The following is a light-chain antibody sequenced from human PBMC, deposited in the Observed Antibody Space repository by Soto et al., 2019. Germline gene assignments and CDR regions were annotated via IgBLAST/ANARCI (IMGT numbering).Light chain of an antibody. CDR1: SSDVGGYNY. Sequence: QSALTQPASVSGSPGQSITISCTGTSSDVGGYNYVSWYQQHPGKAPKLIIYDVSNRPSGVSNRFSGSKSGNTASLTISGLQDEDEADYYCSSYTSSSTLVFGGGTKLTVL. J-gene: IGLJ3*02. V-gene: IGLV2-14*01. CDR2: DVS. CDR3: SSYTSSSTLV.